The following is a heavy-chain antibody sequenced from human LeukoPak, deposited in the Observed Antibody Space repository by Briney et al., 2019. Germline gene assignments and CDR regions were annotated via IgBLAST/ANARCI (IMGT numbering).Heavy chain of an antibody. J-gene: IGHJ6*02. CDR2: INSDGSST. V-gene: IGHV3-74*01. CDR3: ARVYYYGSGSSPSYYGMDV. CDR1: GFTFSSCW. D-gene: IGHD3-10*01. Sequence: GGSLRLSCAASGFTFSSCWMHWVRQAPGKGLVWVSRINSDGSSTSYADSVKGRFTISRDNAKNTLYLQMNSLRAEDTAVYYCARVYYYGSGSSPSYYGMDVWGQGTTVTVSS.